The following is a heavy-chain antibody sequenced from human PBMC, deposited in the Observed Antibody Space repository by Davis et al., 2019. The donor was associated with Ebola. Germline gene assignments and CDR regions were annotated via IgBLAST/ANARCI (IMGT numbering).Heavy chain of an antibody. CDR1: GFAFGNYG. D-gene: IGHD5-18*01. J-gene: IGHJ4*02. CDR2: TSSDGSKK. CDR3: AKDIMGGYSFGLADH. Sequence: PGGSLRLSCAASGFAFGNYGMHWVRQAPGKGLDWVAVTSSDGSKKYYSDSVKGRFSISRDNSKDTLYLQMDSLRPEDTAVYSCAKDIMGGYSFGLADHWGQGTQVTVSS. V-gene: IGHV3-30*18.